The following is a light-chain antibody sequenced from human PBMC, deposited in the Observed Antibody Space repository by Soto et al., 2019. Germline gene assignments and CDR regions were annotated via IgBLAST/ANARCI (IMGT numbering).Light chain of an antibody. J-gene: IGLJ2*01. Sequence: QSALTQPASVSGSPRQSITISCTGTSSDVGGFSFVSWYQQYPGKATQLIISEVSRRPSGISHHVSASKSGNTPSLSISGLQADDETHYYCISYTNRNTLVFGGGTKLTVL. CDR3: ISYTNRNTLV. CDR1: SSDVGGFSF. V-gene: IGLV2-14*01. CDR2: EVS.